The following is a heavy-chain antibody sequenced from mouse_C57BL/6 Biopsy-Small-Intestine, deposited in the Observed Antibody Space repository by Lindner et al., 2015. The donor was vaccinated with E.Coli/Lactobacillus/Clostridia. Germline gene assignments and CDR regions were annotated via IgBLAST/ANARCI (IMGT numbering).Heavy chain of an antibody. D-gene: IGHD3-2*02. V-gene: IGHV1-82*01. J-gene: IGHJ4*01. CDR2: IYPGDGDT. Sequence: VQLQESGPELVKPGASVKISCKASGHAFSSSWMNWVKQRPGKGLEWIGRIYPGDGDTNYNGKFKGKATLTADKSSSTAYMQLSSLTSEDSAVYFCARESSSGLYAMDYWGQGTSVTVSS. CDR1: GHAFSSSW. CDR3: ARESSSGLYAMDY.